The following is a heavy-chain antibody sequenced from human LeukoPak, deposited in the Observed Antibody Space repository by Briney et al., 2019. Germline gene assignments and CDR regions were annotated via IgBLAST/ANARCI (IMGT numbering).Heavy chain of an antibody. J-gene: IGHJ6*03. Sequence: PSETLSLTCAVYGGSFSGYYWSWIRQPPGKGLEWIGEINHSGSTNYNPSLKSRVTISVDTSKNQFSLKLSSVTAADTAVYYCARGTPYYYDSSGYYSGYYYYMDVWGKGTTVTVSS. CDR3: ARGTPYYYDSSGYYSGYYYYMDV. V-gene: IGHV4-34*01. CDR2: INHSGST. D-gene: IGHD3-22*01. CDR1: GGSFSGYY.